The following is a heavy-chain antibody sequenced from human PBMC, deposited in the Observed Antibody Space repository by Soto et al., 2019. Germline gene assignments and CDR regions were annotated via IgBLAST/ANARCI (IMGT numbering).Heavy chain of an antibody. V-gene: IGHV1-18*01. D-gene: IGHD2-15*01. J-gene: IGHJ3*02. CDR3: ASDRDTVADI. CDR1: GYTFNTYG. CDR2: INAYNGNR. Sequence: QVHLVQSGPEVKKPGASVKVSCKASGYTFNTYGITWVRQAPGQGLEWMAWINAYNGNRLYAQNFQGRVTVITDTSTSAAYIELMSLTSDSTAVYFSASDRDTVADIWGLGTMVTVSS.